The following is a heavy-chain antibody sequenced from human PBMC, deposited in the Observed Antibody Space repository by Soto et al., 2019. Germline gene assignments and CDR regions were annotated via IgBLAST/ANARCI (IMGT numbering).Heavy chain of an antibody. CDR1: GDSINSGHW. D-gene: IGHD2-8*01. CDR2: YYHGGST. Sequence: PSETLSVTCAVSGDSINSGHWWSWVRQHPGKGLEWIGDYYHGGSTKYSPSLKSRVTMSVDESKNQLSLKLMSVTAADTAVYYCSRRGPMYADDHWFDLWGQGTPVTVS. CDR3: SRRGPMYADDHWFDL. J-gene: IGHJ5*02. V-gene: IGHV4-4*02.